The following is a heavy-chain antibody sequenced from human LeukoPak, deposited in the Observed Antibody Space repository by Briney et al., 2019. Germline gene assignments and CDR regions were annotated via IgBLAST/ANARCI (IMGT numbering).Heavy chain of an antibody. D-gene: IGHD2-15*01. CDR3: GKTTVGYSSGRYPGWPVDY. CDR2: IFGSGGSP. CDR1: GFTFKSYD. Sequence: GGSLRLSCAASGFTFKSYDMYWVRQAPGKGLEWVSGIFGSGGSPHYADSVEGRFTICRENYKEIVYLKMDRLRGEDTALYYSGKTTVGYSSGRYPGWPVDYWGQGALVTVAS. V-gene: IGHV3-23*01. J-gene: IGHJ4*02.